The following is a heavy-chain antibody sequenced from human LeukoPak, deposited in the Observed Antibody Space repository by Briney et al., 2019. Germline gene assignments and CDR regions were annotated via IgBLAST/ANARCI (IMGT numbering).Heavy chain of an antibody. D-gene: IGHD6-13*01. CDR2: IYYSGST. CDR3: ARGAIAAAGTFDY. V-gene: IGHV4-59*08. CDR1: GGSISSHY. J-gene: IGHJ4*02. Sequence: PSETLSLTCTVSGGSISSHYWSWIRQPPGKGLEWIGYIYYSGSTNYNPSLKSRVTISVDTSKNQFSLKLSSVTAADTAVYYCARGAIAAAGTFDYWGQGTLVTVSS.